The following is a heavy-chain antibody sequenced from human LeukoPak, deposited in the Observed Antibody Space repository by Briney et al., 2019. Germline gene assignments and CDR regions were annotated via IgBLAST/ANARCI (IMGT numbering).Heavy chain of an antibody. J-gene: IGHJ5*02. D-gene: IGHD6-19*01. CDR2: MNPNSGNT. Sequence: ASVKVSCKASGYTFTSYDINWVRQATGQGLEWMGWMNPNSGNTGYAQKFQGRVTMTRNTSISTAYMELSSLRSEDTAVYYCAREYSSGWSGWFDPWGQGTLVTVSS. V-gene: IGHV1-8*01. CDR3: AREYSSGWSGWFDP. CDR1: GYTFTSYD.